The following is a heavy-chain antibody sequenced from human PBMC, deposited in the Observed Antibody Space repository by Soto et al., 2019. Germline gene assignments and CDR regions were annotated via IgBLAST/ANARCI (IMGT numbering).Heavy chain of an antibody. CDR2: ISYDGSNK. Sequence: PGGSLRLSCAASGFTFISYAMHWVRQAPGKGLEWVAVISYDGSNKYYADSVKGRFTISRDNSKNTLSLQMSSLRAEDTALYYCARAQDTSMGKNPFDYSAQATLVTVSS. CDR1: GFTFISYA. J-gene: IGHJ4*02. V-gene: IGHV3-30-3*01. D-gene: IGHD5-18*01. CDR3: ARAQDTSMGKNPFDY.